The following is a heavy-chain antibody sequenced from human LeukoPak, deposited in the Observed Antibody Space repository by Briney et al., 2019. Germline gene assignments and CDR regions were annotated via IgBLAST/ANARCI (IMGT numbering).Heavy chain of an antibody. Sequence: GGSLRLSCAASGFTFSSYGMSWVRQAPGKGLEWVSAISGSGGSTYYADSVKGRFTISRDNSKNTLYLQMNSLRAEDTAVYYCAKSPCDYDILTGYFHLHFYYWGQGTLVTVSS. CDR3: AKSPCDYDILTGYFHLHFYY. CDR2: ISGSGGST. CDR1: GFTFSSYG. V-gene: IGHV3-23*01. J-gene: IGHJ4*02. D-gene: IGHD3-9*01.